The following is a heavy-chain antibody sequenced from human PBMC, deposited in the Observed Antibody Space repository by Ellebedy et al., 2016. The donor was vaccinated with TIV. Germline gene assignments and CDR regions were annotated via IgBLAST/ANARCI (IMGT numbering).Heavy chain of an antibody. CDR2: IKQDGTEE. V-gene: IGHV3-7*03. D-gene: IGHD4-17*01. CDR3: ARGLSDYGDIKLDY. CDR1: GFTFSTYW. J-gene: IGHJ4*02. Sequence: GGSLRLSCTASGFTFSTYWMNRVRQAPGKGLEWVANIKQDGTEENYVDSVRGRFTISRDNAKKSVSLQMSSLRGDDTAVYYCARGLSDYGDIKLDYWGQGALVTVSS.